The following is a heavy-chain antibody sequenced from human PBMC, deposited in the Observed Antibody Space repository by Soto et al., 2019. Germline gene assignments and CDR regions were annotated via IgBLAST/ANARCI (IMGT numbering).Heavy chain of an antibody. Sequence: SETLSLTCTVSGGSISSYYWSWIRQPPGKGLEWIGYIYYSGSTNYNPYLKSRVTISVDTSKNQFSLKLSCVTAADTAVYYCARESGNWGLKGAFDIWGQGTMVTVSS. V-gene: IGHV4-59*01. CDR2: IYYSGST. CDR1: GGSISSYY. D-gene: IGHD7-27*01. J-gene: IGHJ3*02. CDR3: ARESGNWGLKGAFDI.